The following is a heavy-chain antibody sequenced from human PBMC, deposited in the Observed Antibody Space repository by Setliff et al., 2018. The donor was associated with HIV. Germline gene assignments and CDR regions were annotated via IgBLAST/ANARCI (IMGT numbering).Heavy chain of an antibody. CDR3: ARQHGDYALAS. J-gene: IGHJ5*01. V-gene: IGHV4-34*01. D-gene: IGHD4-17*01. CDR1: GGSFTAYY. Sequence: SETLSLTCAVYGGSFTAYYWSWVRQAPGKGLEWIGEINYSETTNYNPSLKSRVAMSIDIAKKQFYLKLRSVTAADTAVYYCARQHGDYALASWGRGTLVTVSS. CDR2: INYSETT.